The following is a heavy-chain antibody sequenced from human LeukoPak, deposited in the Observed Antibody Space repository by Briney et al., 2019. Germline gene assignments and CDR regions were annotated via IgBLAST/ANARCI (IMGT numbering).Heavy chain of an antibody. V-gene: IGHV1-46*01. D-gene: IGHD3-10*01. CDR3: ARDWTMVRGVIILYYGMDV. CDR1: GYSFTSNY. CDR2: INPSGGST. Sequence: ASVKVSCKASGYSFTSNYIHWVRQAPGQGLEWMGIINPSGGSTSYAQKFQGRVTMTRDTSTSTVYMELSSLRSEDTAVYYCARDWTMVRGVIILYYGMDVWGQGTTVTVSS. J-gene: IGHJ6*02.